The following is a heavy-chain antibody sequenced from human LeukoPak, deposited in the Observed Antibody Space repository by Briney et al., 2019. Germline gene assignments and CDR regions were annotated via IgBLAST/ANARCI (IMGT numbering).Heavy chain of an antibody. Sequence: SETLSLTCTVSGGSISSYYWSWIRQPAGKGLEWIGRIYTSGSTNYNPSLKSRVTMSVDTSKNQFSLKLSSVTAADTAVDYCARINEYCSSTSCYYGFDPWGQGTLVTVSS. CDR2: IYTSGST. CDR1: GGSISSYY. D-gene: IGHD2-2*01. J-gene: IGHJ5*02. CDR3: ARINEYCSSTSCYYGFDP. V-gene: IGHV4-4*07.